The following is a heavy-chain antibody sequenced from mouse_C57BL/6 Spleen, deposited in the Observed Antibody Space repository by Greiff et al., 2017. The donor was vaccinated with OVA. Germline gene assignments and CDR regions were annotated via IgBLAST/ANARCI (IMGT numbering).Heavy chain of an antibody. V-gene: IGHV5-9-1*02. D-gene: IGHD2-2*01. CDR1: GFTFSSYA. CDR2: ISSGGDYI. J-gene: IGHJ3*01. CDR3: TRTSRVTTGFAY. Sequence: EVKLVESGEGLVKPGGSLKLSCAASGFTFSSYAMSWVRQTPEKRLEWVAYISSGGDYIYYADTVKGRFTISRDNARNTLYLQMSSLKSEDTAMYYCTRTSRVTTGFAYWGQGTLVTVSA.